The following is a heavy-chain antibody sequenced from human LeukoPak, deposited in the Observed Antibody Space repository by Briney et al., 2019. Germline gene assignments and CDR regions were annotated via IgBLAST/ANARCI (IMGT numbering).Heavy chain of an antibody. V-gene: IGHV3-30*06. J-gene: IGHJ5*02. CDR3: ARDNDPDYSSSPGWFDL. CDR1: GFTFSDYG. CDR2: TSSDGSNK. D-gene: IGHD3-22*01. Sequence: PGRSLRLSCAASGFTFSDYGIHWVRPAPGKGLEWVGVTSSDGSNKFYADSVKGRFTVSRDNSKNTLYLQMNSLRAEDTAVYYCARDNDPDYSSSPGWFDLWGQGTLVTVSS.